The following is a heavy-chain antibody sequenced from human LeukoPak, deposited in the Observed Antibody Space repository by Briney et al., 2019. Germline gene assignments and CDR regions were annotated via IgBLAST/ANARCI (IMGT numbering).Heavy chain of an antibody. CDR2: ISGSGNRT. CDR1: GLTFSSHS. V-gene: IGHV3-23*01. J-gene: IGHJ6*02. Sequence: TGGSLRLSCTASGLTFSSHSMSWVRQAPGEGLEWVSSISGSGNRTYYADSVKGRFTISRDNSKNTLFLQMNSLRAEDTAVYYCAKNLYCGGGSCYPSALGMDVWGQGTTVTVSS. CDR3: AKNLYCGGGSCYPSALGMDV. D-gene: IGHD2-15*01.